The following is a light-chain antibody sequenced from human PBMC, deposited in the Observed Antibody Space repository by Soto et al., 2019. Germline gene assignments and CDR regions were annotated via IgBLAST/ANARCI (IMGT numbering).Light chain of an antibody. J-gene: IGLJ1*01. CDR1: STDVGAYNY. CDR2: DVT. V-gene: IGLV2-14*03. CDR3: SSYTRSNTYV. Sequence: QSVLTHPASVSGSPGQSIAISCTGTSTDVGAYNYVSWYQQHPGKAPKLMIYDVTNRPSGVSDRFSGSKSGNTASLTISGLQAEDEGDYYCSSYTRSNTYVFGTGTKVTVL.